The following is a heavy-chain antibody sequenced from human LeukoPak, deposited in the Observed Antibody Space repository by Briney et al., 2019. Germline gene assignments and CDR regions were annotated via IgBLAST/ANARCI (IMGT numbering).Heavy chain of an antibody. J-gene: IGHJ4*02. CDR2: MFGSGST. Sequence: SETLSLTCAVSGGSFTSFYWSWIRQPAGEGLEYIGRMFGSGSTNYSPSLKSRVTISVDTSKNHFSLKLTSVTAAHTAVYYCARGRFPVGYYDHWGQGFLVTVSS. CDR1: GGSFTSFY. V-gene: IGHV4-4*07. CDR3: ARGRFPVGYYDH. D-gene: IGHD3-10*01.